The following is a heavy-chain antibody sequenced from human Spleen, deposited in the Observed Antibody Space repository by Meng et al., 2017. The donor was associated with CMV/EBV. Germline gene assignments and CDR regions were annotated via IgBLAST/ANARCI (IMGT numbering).Heavy chain of an antibody. Sequence: GESLKISCAASGFSFSDYSVNWVRQAPGKGLEWVSSIGTISSYTYYADSVKGRFTISRDNAENSVVLQMNSLRAEDTAVYFCAGFGVTITNGMDVWGQGTTVTVSS. CDR3: AGFGVTITNGMDV. CDR2: IGTISSYT. J-gene: IGHJ6*02. V-gene: IGHV3-21*01. CDR1: GFSFSDYS. D-gene: IGHD3-3*01.